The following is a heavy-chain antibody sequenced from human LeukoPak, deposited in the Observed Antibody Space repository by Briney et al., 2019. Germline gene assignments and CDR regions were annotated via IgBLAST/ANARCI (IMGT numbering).Heavy chain of an antibody. CDR2: INHSGST. V-gene: IGHV4-34*01. CDR1: GGSFSGYY. Sequence: SETLSLTCAVYGGSFSGYYWSWIRQPRGKGLEWIGGINHSGSTNYNPSLKSRVTISVDTSKNQFSLKLSSVTAADTAVYYCARGPIAAAELDYWGQGTLVTVSS. J-gene: IGHJ4*02. CDR3: ARGPIAAAELDY. D-gene: IGHD6-13*01.